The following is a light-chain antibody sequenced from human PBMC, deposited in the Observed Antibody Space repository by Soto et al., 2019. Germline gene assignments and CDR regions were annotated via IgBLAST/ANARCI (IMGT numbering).Light chain of an antibody. CDR1: NSNIGSNT. CDR3: ATWDDSLNGYV. CDR2: SNN. Sequence: QSALTQTPSASATPGQRVTISCSGTNSNIGSNTIAWYQQLPGTAPKRLIHSNNQRPSGVPDRFSASKSGTSASLAISGLXSEDEADYYCATWDDSLNGYVFGTGTKVTVL. J-gene: IGLJ1*01. V-gene: IGLV1-44*01.